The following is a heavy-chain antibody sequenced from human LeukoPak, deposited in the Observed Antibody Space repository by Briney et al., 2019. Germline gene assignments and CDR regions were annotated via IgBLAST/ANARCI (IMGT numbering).Heavy chain of an antibody. Sequence: GGSLRLSCAASGFTFITYGVHWVRQAPGKGLEWVAFIRYDGSTTYYADSVKGRFTISRDNSKNTLYLQMNSLRAEDTAMYYCAKVVRYYYDSSGSALENWGQGTLVTVSS. CDR3: AKVVRYYYDSSGSALEN. V-gene: IGHV3-30*02. J-gene: IGHJ4*02. D-gene: IGHD3-22*01. CDR1: GFTFITYG. CDR2: IRYDGSTT.